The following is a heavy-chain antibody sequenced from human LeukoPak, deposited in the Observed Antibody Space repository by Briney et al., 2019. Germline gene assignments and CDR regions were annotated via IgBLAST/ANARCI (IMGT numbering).Heavy chain of an antibody. CDR1: GYTFTSYA. J-gene: IGHJ5*02. CDR3: ARGRFCRGGDCYDWFDP. D-gene: IGHD2-21*02. V-gene: IGHV1-8*02. CDR2: MNPNSGNT. Sequence: ASVKVSCKASGYTFTSYAISWVRQATGQGLEWMGWMNPNSGNTGYAQKFQGRVTMTRNTSISTAYMELSSLRSEDTAVYYCARGRFCRGGDCYDWFDPWGQGTLVTVSS.